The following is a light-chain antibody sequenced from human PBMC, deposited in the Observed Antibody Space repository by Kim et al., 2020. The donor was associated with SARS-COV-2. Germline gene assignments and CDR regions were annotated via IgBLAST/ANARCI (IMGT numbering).Light chain of an antibody. J-gene: IGKJ5*01. Sequence: DIQMTQSPSSLSASVGDRVTITCRASQSISNYLNWYQQRPGKAPKVLIYTASTLQSGIPSRFSGSGSGTDFTLTISSLQPEDFATYYCQQSHSTPVTFGQGTRLEIK. CDR1: QSISNY. V-gene: IGKV1-39*01. CDR2: TAS. CDR3: QQSHSTPVT.